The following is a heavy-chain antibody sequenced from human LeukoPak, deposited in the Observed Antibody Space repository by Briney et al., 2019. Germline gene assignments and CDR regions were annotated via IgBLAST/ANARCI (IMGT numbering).Heavy chain of an antibody. D-gene: IGHD6-19*01. CDR3: ARASLAGDGDY. J-gene: IGHJ4*02. CDR2: IWYDGSNK. CDR1: GFIFNNYG. Sequence: GGSLRLSCAASGFIFNNYGLHWVRQAPGKGLEWVAVIWYDGSNKYYADSVKGRFTISRDNAQNSLYLQMNSLRAEDTAVYYCARASLAGDGDYWGQGILVTVSS. V-gene: IGHV3-33*01.